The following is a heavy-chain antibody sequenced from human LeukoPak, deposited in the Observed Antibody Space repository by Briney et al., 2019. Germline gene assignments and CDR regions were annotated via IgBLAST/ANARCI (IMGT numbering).Heavy chain of an antibody. J-gene: IGHJ6*03. Sequence: GGSLRLSCAASGFTFSSYSMNWVRQAPGKGLEWVSFISSSRSYIYYADSVKGRFTISRDNAKNSLYLQMNSLKIEDTAVYYCAREGKRITLVRGVLTPRGYYYMDVWGKGTTVTVSS. V-gene: IGHV3-21*04. CDR1: GFTFSSYS. CDR3: AREGKRITLVRGVLTPRGYYYMDV. CDR2: ISSSRSYI. D-gene: IGHD3-10*01.